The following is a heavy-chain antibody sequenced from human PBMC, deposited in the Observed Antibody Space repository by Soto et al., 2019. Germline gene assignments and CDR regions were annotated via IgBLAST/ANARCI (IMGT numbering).Heavy chain of an antibody. J-gene: IGHJ5*02. CDR2: IFSNDDK. V-gene: IGHV2-26*01. CDR1: GLSLSNGRLG. CDR3: ALIKDCSRTDCYLAAFDP. Sequence: QVTLKESGPVLVKPTETLTLTCTVSGLSLSNGRLGVSWIRQPPGKALEWLAHIFSNDDKSYSTSLRSRLTISMDTSSSQVVLTMTNMDPMDSATYYCALIKDCSRTDCYLAAFDPWGQGTLVTVSS. D-gene: IGHD2-2*01.